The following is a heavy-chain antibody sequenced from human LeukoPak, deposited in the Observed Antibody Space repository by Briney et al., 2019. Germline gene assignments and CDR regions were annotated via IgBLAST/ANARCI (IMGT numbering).Heavy chain of an antibody. V-gene: IGHV4-59*08. J-gene: IGHJ5*02. D-gene: IGHD2-2*03. CDR3: ARHWIQNWFDP. CDR2: IYYSGST. CDR1: GGSISSYY. Sequence: PSETLSLTCTVSGGSISSYYWSWIRQPPGKGLEWIGYIYYSGSTNYNPSLKSRVTISVDTSKNQFSLKLSSVTAADTAVYYCARHWIQNWFDPWGQGTLVTVSS.